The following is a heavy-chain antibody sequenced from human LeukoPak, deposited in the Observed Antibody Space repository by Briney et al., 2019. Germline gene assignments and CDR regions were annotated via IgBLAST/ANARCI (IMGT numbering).Heavy chain of an antibody. CDR2: IRSKANSYAT. CDR1: GFTFSGSA. V-gene: IGHV3-73*01. CDR3: TTYYYDSSVRGPTDY. Sequence: GGSLRLSCAASGFTFSGSAMHWVRQASGKGLEWVGRIRSKANSYATAYAASVKGRFTISRDDSKNTAYLQMNSLKTEDTAVYYCTTYYYDSSVRGPTDYWGQGTLVTVSS. D-gene: IGHD3-22*01. J-gene: IGHJ4*02.